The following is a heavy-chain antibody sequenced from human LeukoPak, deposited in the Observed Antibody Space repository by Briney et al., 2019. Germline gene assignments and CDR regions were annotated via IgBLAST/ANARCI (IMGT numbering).Heavy chain of an antibody. Sequence: SETLSLTCTVSGDSISSGAYYWTWIRQLPGKALEWIGYIYYSGSTNYNPSLKSRVTISVDTSKNQFSLKLSSVTAADTAVYYCARGGDYYYYYMDVWGKGTTVTVSS. V-gene: IGHV4-61*08. J-gene: IGHJ6*03. D-gene: IGHD1-26*01. CDR1: GDSISSGAYY. CDR3: ARGGDYYYYYMDV. CDR2: IYYSGST.